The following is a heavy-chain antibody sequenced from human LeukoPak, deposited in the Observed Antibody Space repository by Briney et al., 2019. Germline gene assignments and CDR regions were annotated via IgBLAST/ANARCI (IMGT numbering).Heavy chain of an antibody. Sequence: PSETLSLTCTVSGGSISSDYWSWIRQPPGKGLEWIGYIYYRGSTNYNPSLKSRVTISVDTSNNQFSLKLSSVTAADPAVYYCARLSGYSSGHYYSDYWGQGTLVTVSS. CDR2: IYYRGST. D-gene: IGHD3-22*01. J-gene: IGHJ4*02. CDR3: ARLSGYSSGHYYSDY. CDR1: GGSISSDY. V-gene: IGHV4-59*01.